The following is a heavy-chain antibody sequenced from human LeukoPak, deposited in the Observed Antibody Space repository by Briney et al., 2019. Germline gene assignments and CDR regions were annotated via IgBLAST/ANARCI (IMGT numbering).Heavy chain of an antibody. D-gene: IGHD4-23*01. CDR2: ISSSGSTI. CDR1: DFSFITYA. Sequence: GGSLRLSCAASDFSFITYAMSWVRQAPGRGLEWVSYISSSGSTIYYADSVKGRFTISRDNSKNTLYLQMNSLRAEDTAVYYCAKDPIGYGGSLDYWGQGTLVTVSS. CDR3: AKDPIGYGGSLDY. J-gene: IGHJ4*02. V-gene: IGHV3-48*01.